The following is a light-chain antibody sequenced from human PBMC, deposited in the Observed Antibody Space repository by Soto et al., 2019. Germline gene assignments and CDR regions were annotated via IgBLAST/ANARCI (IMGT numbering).Light chain of an antibody. CDR2: AAS. V-gene: IGKV1-12*01. J-gene: IGKJ1*01. CDR1: QDISSW. CDR3: QQTKSPGT. Sequence: DIQMTQSPSSLSASVGDRITISCRASQDISSWLAWYQHEPGQAPKLLIYAASRLHSGVPSRFSGSGSGTDFTLTISNLQPEDFTTYYCQQTKSPGTFDQGTKVDI.